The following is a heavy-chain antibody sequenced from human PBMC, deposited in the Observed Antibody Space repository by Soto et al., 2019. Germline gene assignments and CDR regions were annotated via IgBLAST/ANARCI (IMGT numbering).Heavy chain of an antibody. CDR3: ARDDGSGWPKVGMDV. V-gene: IGHV1-18*04. Sequence: ASVKVSCKASGYTFTSYGISWVRQAPGQGLEWMGWISAYNGNTNYAQKLQGRVTMTTDTSTSTAYMELRSLRSDDTAVYYCARDDGSGWPKVGMDVWGQGTTVTVSS. D-gene: IGHD6-19*01. CDR2: ISAYNGNT. CDR1: GYTFTSYG. J-gene: IGHJ6*02.